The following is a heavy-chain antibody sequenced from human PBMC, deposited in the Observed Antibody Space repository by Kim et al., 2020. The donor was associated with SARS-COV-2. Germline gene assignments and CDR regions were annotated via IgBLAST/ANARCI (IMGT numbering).Heavy chain of an antibody. V-gene: IGHV1-46*01. D-gene: IGHD6-25*01. CDR3: AREAALIAAPQKNFDY. CDR1: GFTFTNYF. Sequence: ASVKVSCKASGFTFTNYFMHWVRQAPAQGLEWMGTINPSGAFTLFTQKYQGRVIITKDTSTSTVYMEVSSLRSEDTAVYFCAREAALIAAPQKNFDYWGQGTLVTVSS. CDR2: INPSGAFT. J-gene: IGHJ4*02.